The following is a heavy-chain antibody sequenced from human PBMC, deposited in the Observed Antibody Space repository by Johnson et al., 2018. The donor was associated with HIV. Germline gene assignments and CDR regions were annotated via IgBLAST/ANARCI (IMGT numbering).Heavy chain of an antibody. D-gene: IGHD3-22*01. CDR2: IYSGGST. Sequence: VQLVESGGGLIQPGGSLRLSCAASGFTVSSNYMSWVRQAPGKGLEWVSVIYSGGSTYYADSVKGRFTISRDNSKNTLYLQMNSLRAEDTAVYYCARPYESSGCDAFDIWGQGTMVTVSS. CDR3: ARPYESSGCDAFDI. V-gene: IGHV3-66*03. J-gene: IGHJ3*02. CDR1: GFTVSSNY.